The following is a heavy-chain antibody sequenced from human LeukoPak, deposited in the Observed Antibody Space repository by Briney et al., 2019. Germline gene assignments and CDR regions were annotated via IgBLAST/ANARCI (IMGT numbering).Heavy chain of an antibody. V-gene: IGHV4-59*01. CDR2: IYDRGST. CDR1: GGSISSYY. CDR3: ARVSVVYGMDV. J-gene: IGHJ6*02. Sequence: SETLSLTCTVSGGSISSYYWSWIRQPPGKGLEWIGNIYDRGSTKYNPSLKSRVTISVDTSKNQFSLKLSSVTAADTAVYYCARVSVVYGMDVWGRGTTVTVSS.